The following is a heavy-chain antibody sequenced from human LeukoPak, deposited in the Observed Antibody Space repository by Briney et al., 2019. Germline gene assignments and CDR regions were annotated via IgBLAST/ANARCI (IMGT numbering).Heavy chain of an antibody. D-gene: IGHD5-24*01. CDR3: ARSRDGYNFDY. CDR2: IYYSGST. J-gene: IGHJ4*02. V-gene: IGHV4-59*01. Sequence: PSETLSLTCTVSGGSISSYYWSWIRQPPGKGLEWIGYIYYSGSTNYIPSLKSRVTISVDTSKNQFSLKLSSVTAADTAVYYCARSRDGYNFDYWGQGTLVTVSS. CDR1: GGSISSYY.